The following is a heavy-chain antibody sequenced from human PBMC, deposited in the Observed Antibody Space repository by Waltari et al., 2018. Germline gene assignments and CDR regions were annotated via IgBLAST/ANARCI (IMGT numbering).Heavy chain of an antibody. J-gene: IGHJ3*01. CDR2: ISGSNTYT. D-gene: IGHD3-10*01. V-gene: IGHV3-23*01. CDR1: GFSSGDYA. Sequence: EVQLLESGGGLVEPGGSLRLSCAASGFSSGDYARSWVRQAPGEGLECVSGISGSNTYTYYADSVKGRFTFSRDNSKNTLYLQMHNLRAEDTAMYYCAKVLAAAYGWGSDDAFDVWGQGTMVNVSS. CDR3: AKVLAAAYGWGSDDAFDV.